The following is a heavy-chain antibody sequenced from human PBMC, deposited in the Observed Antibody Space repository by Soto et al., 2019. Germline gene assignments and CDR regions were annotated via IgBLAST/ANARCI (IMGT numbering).Heavy chain of an antibody. V-gene: IGHV4-34*01. CDR2: INHSGST. Sequence: SETLSLTCAVYGGSFSGYYRSWIRQPPGKGLEWIGEINHSGSTNYNPSLKSRVTISVDTSKNQFSLKLSSVTAADTAVYYCARVASGFGETGGDYWGQGTLVTVSS. CDR3: ARVASGFGETGGDY. CDR1: GGSFSGYY. D-gene: IGHD3-10*01. J-gene: IGHJ4*02.